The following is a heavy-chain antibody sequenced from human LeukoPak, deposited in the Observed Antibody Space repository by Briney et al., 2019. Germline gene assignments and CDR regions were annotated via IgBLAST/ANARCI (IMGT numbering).Heavy chain of an antibody. J-gene: IGHJ6*03. V-gene: IGHV4-4*09. CDR3: ARSGTYYYYYYMDD. Sequence: SETLSLTCTVSGGSISSYYWSWIRQPPGKGLEWIGYIYTSGSTNYNPSLKSRVTISVDTSKNQFSLKMSSVTAADTAVYYCARSGTYYYYYYMDDWGKGTTVTVSS. CDR1: GGSISSYY. CDR2: IYTSGST. D-gene: IGHD1-1*01.